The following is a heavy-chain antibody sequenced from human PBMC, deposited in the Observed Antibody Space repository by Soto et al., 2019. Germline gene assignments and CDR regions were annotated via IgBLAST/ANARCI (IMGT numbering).Heavy chain of an antibody. CDR3: AKPRRRGGYCSGGSCYWPYGY. V-gene: IGHV3-23*01. Sequence: GGSLRLSCAASGFTFSSYAMSWVRQAPGKGLERVSAISGSGGSTYYADSVKGRFTISRDNSKNTLYLQMNSLRAEDTAVYYCAKPRRRGGYCSGGSCYWPYGYWGQGTLVTVSS. D-gene: IGHD2-15*01. J-gene: IGHJ4*02. CDR1: GFTFSSYA. CDR2: ISGSGGST.